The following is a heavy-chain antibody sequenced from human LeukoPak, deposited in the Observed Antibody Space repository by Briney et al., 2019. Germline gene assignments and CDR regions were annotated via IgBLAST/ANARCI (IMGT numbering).Heavy chain of an antibody. V-gene: IGHV3-23*01. Sequence: PGGSLRLFRAASGFTFRIYAMRWVRQARGKGLEWVSAIVGSGATTYYADSVKGRFTISRDNSKNTVYLQMINLRAEDTALYYCAKPLTAATGTDFDYWGQGTLVTVPS. J-gene: IGHJ4*02. D-gene: IGHD6-13*01. CDR2: IVGSGATT. CDR3: AKPLTAATGTDFDY. CDR1: GFTFRIYA.